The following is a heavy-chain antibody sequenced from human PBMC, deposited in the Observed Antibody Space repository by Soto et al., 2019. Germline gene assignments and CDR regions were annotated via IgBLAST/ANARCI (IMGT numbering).Heavy chain of an antibody. Sequence: QVQLVESGGGVVQPGRSLRLSCAASGFTFSSYGMHWVRQAPGKGLEWVAVISDDGSNKYYADSVKGRFTISRDNSKNTLYLQMNSLRAEDTAVYYCAKDGYLVLGGWFDPWGQGTLVTVSS. V-gene: IGHV3-30*18. CDR1: GFTFSSYG. J-gene: IGHJ5*02. CDR2: ISDDGSNK. D-gene: IGHD3-16*01. CDR3: AKDGYLVLGGWFDP.